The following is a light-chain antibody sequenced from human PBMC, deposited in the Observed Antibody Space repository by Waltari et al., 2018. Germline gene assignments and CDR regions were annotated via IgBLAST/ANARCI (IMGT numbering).Light chain of an antibody. V-gene: IGLV2-23*02. J-gene: IGLJ2*01. CDR2: EVN. Sequence: QSALTQPASVSGSPGQSLPIACTGTSSDVGSYNLVSWYQPYPGKSPTLRIYEVNRRPSGFSNRFSCSKSGNTASLTISGLQAEDEADYYCNSYAGSSTHVIFGGGTKLTVL. CDR3: NSYAGSSTHVI. CDR1: SSDVGSYNL.